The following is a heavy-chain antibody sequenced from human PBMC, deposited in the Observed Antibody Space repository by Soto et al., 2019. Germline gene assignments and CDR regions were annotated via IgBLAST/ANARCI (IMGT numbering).Heavy chain of an antibody. CDR1: GYTFTGYY. Sequence: QVQLVQSGAEVKKPGASVKVSCKASGYTFTGYYMHWVRQAPGQGLEWMGWINPNSGGTNYAQKLQGWVPMTRDTSISTAYRELSRLRSDDTAVYYCARATLGYCSSTSCQGDYYYYYMDVWGKGTTVTVSS. J-gene: IGHJ6*03. D-gene: IGHD2-2*01. CDR3: ARATLGYCSSTSCQGDYYYYYMDV. CDR2: INPNSGGT. V-gene: IGHV1-2*04.